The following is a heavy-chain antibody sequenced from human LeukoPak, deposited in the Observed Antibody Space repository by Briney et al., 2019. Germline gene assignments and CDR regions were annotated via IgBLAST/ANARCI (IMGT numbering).Heavy chain of an antibody. V-gene: IGHV3-33*01. CDR2: IRYDGSNK. Sequence: GGSLRLSCAASRFTFKSYGMHWVRQAPGKGLEWVAVIRYDGSNKYYADSVKGRFTISRDNSKNTLYLQMISLRAEDTAAYYCVRDRENSYFEYWGQGTPVTVSS. CDR3: VRDRENSYFEY. D-gene: IGHD4-23*01. CDR1: RFTFKSYG. J-gene: IGHJ4*02.